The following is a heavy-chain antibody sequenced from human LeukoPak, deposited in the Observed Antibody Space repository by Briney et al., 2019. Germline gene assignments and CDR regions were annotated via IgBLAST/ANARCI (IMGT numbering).Heavy chain of an antibody. CDR3: ARAGPAWDYYYSGMDV. J-gene: IGHJ6*02. V-gene: IGHV6-1*01. CDR2: TYYRSKWYN. CDR1: GDSVSSNSAA. D-gene: IGHD2-2*01. Sequence: SQTLSLTCAISGDSVSSNSAAGNWIRQSPSRGLEWLRRTYYRSKWYNDYAVSVKSRITINPDTSKNQFSLQLNSVTPEDTAVYYCARAGPAWDYYYSGMDVWGQGTTVTVSS.